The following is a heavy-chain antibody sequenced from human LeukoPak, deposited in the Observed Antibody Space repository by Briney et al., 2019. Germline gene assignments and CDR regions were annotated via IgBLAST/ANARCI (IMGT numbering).Heavy chain of an antibody. V-gene: IGHV3-64D*09. CDR2: ISSNGGST. D-gene: IGHD4-17*01. CDR3: VKDGTVTTSSGYFDL. Sequence: PGGSLRLSCSASGFTFSSYAMHWVRQAPGKGLEYVSAISSNGGSTYYADSVKGRFSISRDNSKNTLYLQMCSLRAEDTAVYYCVKDGTVTTSSGYFDLWGRGTLVTVSS. J-gene: IGHJ2*01. CDR1: GFTFSSYA.